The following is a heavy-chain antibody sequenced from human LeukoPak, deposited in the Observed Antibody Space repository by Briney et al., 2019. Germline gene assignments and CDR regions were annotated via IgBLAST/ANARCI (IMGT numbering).Heavy chain of an antibody. J-gene: IGHJ5*02. V-gene: IGHV3-30-3*01. D-gene: IGHD1-26*01. CDR2: ISYDGSNK. CDR3: ARTSGSAS. CDR1: GFTFSSYA. Sequence: GGSLRLSCAASGFTFSSYAMHWVRQAPGKGLEWVAVISYDGSNKYYADSVKGRFTISRDNSKNTLYLQMNSLRAEDTAVYYCARTSGSASWGQGTLVTVSS.